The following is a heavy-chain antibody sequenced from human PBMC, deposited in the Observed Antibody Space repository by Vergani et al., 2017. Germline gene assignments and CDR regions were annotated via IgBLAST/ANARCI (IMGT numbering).Heavy chain of an antibody. V-gene: IGHV3-11*05. CDR2: ISTSSSYT. J-gene: IGHJ3*02. CDR3: ARDRYDDSSGSLDAFDM. CDR1: GFTFSDYY. D-gene: IGHD3-22*01. Sequence: QVQLVESGGGLVQPGGSLTLSCAASGFTFSDYYMSWIRQAPGKGLEWVSYISTSSSYTNYADSVKGRFTIARDNAKNSLYLQMNSLRAEDTAVYYCARDRYDDSSGSLDAFDMWGRGTMVTVSS.